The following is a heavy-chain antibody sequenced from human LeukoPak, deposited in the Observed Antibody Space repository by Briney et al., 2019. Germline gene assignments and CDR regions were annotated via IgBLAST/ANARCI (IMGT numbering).Heavy chain of an antibody. CDR3: ARDSDRNAFDI. Sequence: VASVKVSCKASGYTFTGYHMHWVRQAPGQGLEWMGWINPNSGGTNYAQKFQGWVTMTRDTSISTAYMELSRLRSDDTAVYYCARDSDRNAFDIWGQGTMVTVSS. J-gene: IGHJ3*02. CDR1: GYTFTGYH. CDR2: INPNSGGT. V-gene: IGHV1-2*04.